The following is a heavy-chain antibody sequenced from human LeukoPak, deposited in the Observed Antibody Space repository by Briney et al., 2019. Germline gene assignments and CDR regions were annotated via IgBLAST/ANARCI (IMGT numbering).Heavy chain of an antibody. Sequence: PGGSLRLSCAASGFNFDDYAMHWVRQAPGKGLEWVSGISWNSGSIGYADSVKGRFTISRDNAKTSLYLQMNSLRAEDTALYYCAKDLGPGSMATSPGFDYWGQGTLVTVSS. CDR3: AKDLGPGSMATSPGFDY. CDR1: GFNFDDYA. CDR2: ISWNSGSI. D-gene: IGHD5-24*01. J-gene: IGHJ4*02. V-gene: IGHV3-9*01.